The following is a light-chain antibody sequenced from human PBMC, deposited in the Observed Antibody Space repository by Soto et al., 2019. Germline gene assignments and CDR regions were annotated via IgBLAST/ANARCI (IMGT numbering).Light chain of an antibody. J-gene: IGKJ2*01. CDR2: GAS. CDR1: QSVSSN. CDR3: XQYNNWPYT. V-gene: IGKV3-15*01. Sequence: EIVMTQSPATLSVSPGERATLSCRASQSVSSNLAWYQQKPGQAPRLLIYGASTRATGIPARFSGSGSGTEXXXXXXXXXXEDFAXXXXXQYNNWPYTFGQGTKLEIK.